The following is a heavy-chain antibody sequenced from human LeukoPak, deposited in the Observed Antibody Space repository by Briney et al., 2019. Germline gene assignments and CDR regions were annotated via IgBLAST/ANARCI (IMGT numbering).Heavy chain of an antibody. J-gene: IGHJ4*02. CDR3: ARGRDGTDFDY. V-gene: IGHV4-34*01. D-gene: IGHD1-7*01. CDR1: GGSFSGYN. Sequence: PSETLSLTCAVYGGSFSGYNWSWIRQPPGKGLEWIGEINHSGSTNYNPSLKSRVTISVDTSKNQFSLKLSSVTAADTAVYYCARGRDGTDFDYWGQGTLVTVSS. CDR2: INHSGST.